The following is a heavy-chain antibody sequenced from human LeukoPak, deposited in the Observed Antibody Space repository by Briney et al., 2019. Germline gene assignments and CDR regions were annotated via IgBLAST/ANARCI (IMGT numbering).Heavy chain of an antibody. V-gene: IGHV4-34*01. D-gene: IGHD2-8*01. CDR3: AFGVTPRGVNY. CDR2: INHSGST. CDR1: GGSFSGYY. Sequence: SETLSLTCAVYGGSFSGYYWSWIRQPPGKGLEWIGEINHSGSTNYNPSLKSRVTISVDMSKNQFSLKLSSVTAADTAVYYCAFGVTPRGVNYWGQGTLVTVSS. J-gene: IGHJ4*02.